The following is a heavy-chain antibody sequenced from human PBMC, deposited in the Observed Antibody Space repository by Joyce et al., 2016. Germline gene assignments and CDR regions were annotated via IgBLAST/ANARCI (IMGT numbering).Heavy chain of an antibody. CDR3: ARHFTTKEYGIMDY. Sequence: EVQLVQSGTEVKRPGESLKISCKGSGYTFTNSWIGWVRQMTGKGLEWMGIIYPGDSDTRYSPSFQGQVTISVDKSSNTGYLQWSSLKASDTAIYYCARHFTTKEYGIMDYWGQGTLVTVSS. CDR1: GYTFTNSW. CDR2: IYPGDSDT. J-gene: IGHJ4*02. V-gene: IGHV5-51*01. D-gene: IGHD3-16*01.